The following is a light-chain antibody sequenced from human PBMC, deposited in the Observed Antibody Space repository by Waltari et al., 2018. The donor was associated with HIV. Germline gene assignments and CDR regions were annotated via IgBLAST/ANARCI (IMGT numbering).Light chain of an antibody. CDR1: SSNIGNNY. V-gene: IGLV1-51*01. J-gene: IGLJ3*02. Sequence: QSVLTQSPSVSAAPGQKVTISCSGSSSNIGNNYVSWYQQFPGTAPKLLIYDNNKRPSEIPDRFSGSKSGTSATLGVTGLQTGDEADYYCGTWDSSLSAGVFGGGTKLTVL. CDR2: DNN. CDR3: GTWDSSLSAGV.